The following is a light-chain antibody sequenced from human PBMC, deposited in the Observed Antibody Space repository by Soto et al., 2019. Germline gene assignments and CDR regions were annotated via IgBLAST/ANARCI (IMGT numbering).Light chain of an antibody. J-gene: IGKJ4*01. V-gene: IGKV3-11*01. CDR3: QQRSNWPLT. Sequence: EIVLPQSPATLSLSPGARSALSGRASQSVSRYLAWYQQKPGQAPRLLIYDASNRATGIPARFSGSGSGTDFTLTISSLEPEDFAVYYCQQRSNWPLTFGRGTKVDIK. CDR2: DAS. CDR1: QSVSRY.